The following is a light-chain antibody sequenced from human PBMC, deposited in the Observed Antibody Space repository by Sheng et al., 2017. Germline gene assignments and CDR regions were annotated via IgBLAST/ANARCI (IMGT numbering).Light chain of an antibody. J-gene: IGKJ1*01. V-gene: IGKV3-20*01. CDR3: QQYYSSPET. CDR2: GAS. Sequence: IVLTQSPGSLSLSPGERATLSCRASQSLSINYLAWYQQKAGQAPRLLIFGASNRATGVPGRFSGSGSGTDFTLTISRLEPEDFAVYFCQQYYSSPETFGQGTKVDI. CDR1: QSLSINY.